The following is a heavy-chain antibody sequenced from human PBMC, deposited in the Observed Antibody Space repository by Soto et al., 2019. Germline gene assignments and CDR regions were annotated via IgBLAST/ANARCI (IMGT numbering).Heavy chain of an antibody. D-gene: IGHD1-7*01. CDR1: GDSISSGGYY. V-gene: IGHV4-31*03. Sequence: QVQLQGSGPGLVKPSQTLSLTCTVSGDSISSGGYYWSWIRQHPGKGREGLGYIYDNGGAYYSPSLKGRVVISVARSENQFSLRLSSVTAADTAVYYCARVKGGTTRRAFDSWGQGTLVTVSS. J-gene: IGHJ4*02. CDR3: ARVKGGTTRRAFDS. CDR2: IYDNGGA.